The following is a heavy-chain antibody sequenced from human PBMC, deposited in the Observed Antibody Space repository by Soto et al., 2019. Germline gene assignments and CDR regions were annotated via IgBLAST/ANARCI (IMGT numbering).Heavy chain of an antibody. J-gene: IGHJ3*02. CDR2: YNSGNT. Sequence: SETLSSPALSLVASSTLVAPTGAGSSNTQRRAWSGLGSYNSGNTYYNPSLQSRVTMSVDASKNQFSLQLSSVTAADTAVYYCARDSVSLLGANSFDIWGQGTVVTVSS. D-gene: IGHD2-21*01. V-gene: IGHV4-31*03. CDR1: VASSTLVAPT. CDR3: ARDSVSLLGANSFDI.